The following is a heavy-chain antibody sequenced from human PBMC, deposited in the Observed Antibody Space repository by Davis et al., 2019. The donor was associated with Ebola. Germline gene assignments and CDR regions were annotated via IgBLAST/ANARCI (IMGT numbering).Heavy chain of an antibody. V-gene: IGHV4-4*02. CDR2: IYHSAST. CDR1: GGSISSSNW. CDR3: ARVVGGCSSTSCFFEP. J-gene: IGHJ5*02. D-gene: IGHD2-2*01. Sequence: MPSETLSLTCAVSGGSISSSNWWTWVRQPPGKGPEWIGGIYHSASTYYNPSLKSRVTISVEKSKNQFSLKLNSVTAADTAMYYCARVVGGCSSTSCFFEPWGQGTLVTVSS.